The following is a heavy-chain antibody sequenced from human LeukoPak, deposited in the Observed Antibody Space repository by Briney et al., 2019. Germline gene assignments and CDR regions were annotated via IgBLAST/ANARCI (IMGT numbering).Heavy chain of an antibody. Sequence: ASVKVSCKASGYTFTSYDINWVRQATGQGLEWMGWMNPNSGNTGYAQKFQGRVTMTRNTSISTAYMELSSLRSEDTAVYYCARGHGITMVRGVIRYFDYWGQGTLVTVSS. CDR2: MNPNSGNT. CDR1: GYTFTSYD. J-gene: IGHJ4*02. D-gene: IGHD3-10*01. CDR3: ARGHGITMVRGVIRYFDY. V-gene: IGHV1-8*01.